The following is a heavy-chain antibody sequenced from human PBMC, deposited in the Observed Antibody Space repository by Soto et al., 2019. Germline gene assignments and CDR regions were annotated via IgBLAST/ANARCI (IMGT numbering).Heavy chain of an antibody. Sequence: SETLSLTCAVSGGSFSGYYWSWIRQPPGKGLEWIGEINHSGSTNYNPSLKSRVTISVDTSKNQFSLKLSSVTAADTAVYFCSKQLAHNWFDPWGQGTLVTVSS. CDR1: GGSFSGYY. CDR2: INHSGST. V-gene: IGHV4-34*01. CDR3: SKQLAHNWFDP. J-gene: IGHJ5*02. D-gene: IGHD6-13*01.